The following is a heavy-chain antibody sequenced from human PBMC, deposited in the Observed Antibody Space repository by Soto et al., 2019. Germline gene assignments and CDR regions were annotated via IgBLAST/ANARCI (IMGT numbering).Heavy chain of an antibody. V-gene: IGHV3-9*01. CDR3: AKGAFAMYRNWFDP. CDR1: GFNFSNYA. Sequence: PGGSLRLSCAASGFNFSNYAMSWVRQAPGKGLEWVSGISWNSGSIGYADSVKGRFTISRDNAKNSLYLQMNSLRAEDTALYYCAKGAFAMYRNWFDPWGQGTLVTVSS. D-gene: IGHD1-26*01. J-gene: IGHJ5*02. CDR2: ISWNSGSI.